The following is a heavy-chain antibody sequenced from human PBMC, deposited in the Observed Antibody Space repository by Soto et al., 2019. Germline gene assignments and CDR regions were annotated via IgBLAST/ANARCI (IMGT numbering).Heavy chain of an antibody. CDR1: GWSFSGYY. CDR3: ARGPYGSGSYYYYYYGMDV. D-gene: IGHD3-10*01. CDR2: INHSGSN. J-gene: IGHJ6*02. V-gene: IGHV4-34*01. Sequence: PSETQSLTCAVYGWSFSGYYWRWIRQPPGKGPEGIGEINHSGSNNYNPSLKSRVTISGDTSKIQFSLKLSAVTAADTAVYYCARGPYGSGSYYYYYYGMDVWGQGTTVT.